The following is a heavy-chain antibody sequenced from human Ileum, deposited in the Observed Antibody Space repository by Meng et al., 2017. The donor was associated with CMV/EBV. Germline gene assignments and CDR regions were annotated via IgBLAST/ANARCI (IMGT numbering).Heavy chain of an antibody. V-gene: IGHV1-2*02. CDR2: INPNSGGT. CDR3: ARGLWFGELGFDY. CDR1: GYTFTGYY. Sequence: QGQLVQCGAEVKKPGASGKVSCKASGYTFTGYYMHWVRQAPGQGLEWMGWINPNSGGTNYAQKFQGRVTMTRDTSISTAYMELSRLRSDDTAVYYCARGLWFGELGFDYWGQGTLVTVSS. D-gene: IGHD3-10*01. J-gene: IGHJ4*02.